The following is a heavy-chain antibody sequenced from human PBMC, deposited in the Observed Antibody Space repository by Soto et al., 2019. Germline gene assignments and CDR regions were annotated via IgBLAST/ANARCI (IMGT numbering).Heavy chain of an antibody. CDR1: GYIFINYA. V-gene: IGHV1-3*01. J-gene: IGHJ2*01. D-gene: IGHD6-19*01. CDR3: ARSGYSSGWYHWYFDL. Sequence: QVQLVQSGAEVKNPGASVKVSCKTSGYIFINYAMHWVRQAPGQMLEWMGWINGGSGKTEYSQSFQGRVTITRDTSASTVYMELSSLTSEDTAVFYCARSGYSSGWYHWYFDLWGRGTLVTVSS. CDR2: INGGSGKT.